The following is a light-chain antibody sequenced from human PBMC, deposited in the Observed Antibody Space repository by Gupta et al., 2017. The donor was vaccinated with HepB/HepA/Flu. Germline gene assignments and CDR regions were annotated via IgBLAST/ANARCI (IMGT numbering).Light chain of an antibody. CDR1: QLGDKY. Sequence: SYELTQPPSVSVSPGQTATITCSGDQLGDKYVSWYQQKPGQSPVLVIYHDNKWALGMSGRVSGSKSGNTATLTVSGTQTLDEADYYCQAWDSSTVVFGGGTKLTVL. CDR3: QAWDSSTVV. J-gene: IGLJ2*01. V-gene: IGLV3-1*01. CDR2: HDN.